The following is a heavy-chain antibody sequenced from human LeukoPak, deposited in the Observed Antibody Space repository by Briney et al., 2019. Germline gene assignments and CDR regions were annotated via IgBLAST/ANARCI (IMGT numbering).Heavy chain of an antibody. CDR1: GGSFSGYY. CDR2: INHSGSN. V-gene: IGHV4-34*01. CDR3: ARGVVPAAHDY. Sequence: SETLSLTCAVYGGSFSGYYWSWIRQPPGKGLEWIGEINHSGSNNYNPSLKSRVTISVDTSKNQFSLKLSSVTAADTAVYYCARGVVPAAHDYWGQGTLVTVSS. D-gene: IGHD2-2*01. J-gene: IGHJ4*02.